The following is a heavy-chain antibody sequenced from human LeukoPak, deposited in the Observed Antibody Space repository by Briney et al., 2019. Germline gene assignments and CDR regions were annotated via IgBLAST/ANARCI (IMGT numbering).Heavy chain of an antibody. CDR2: INHSGST. J-gene: IGHJ4*02. V-gene: IGHV4-34*01. CDR1: GGSFSGYY. Sequence: ETLSLTCAVYGGSFSGYYWSWIRQPPGKGLEWIGEINHSGSTNYNPSLKSRVTISVDTSKNQFSLKLSSVTAADTAVYYCARYSSSWYHDYWGQGTPVTVSS. D-gene: IGHD6-13*01. CDR3: ARYSSSWYHDY.